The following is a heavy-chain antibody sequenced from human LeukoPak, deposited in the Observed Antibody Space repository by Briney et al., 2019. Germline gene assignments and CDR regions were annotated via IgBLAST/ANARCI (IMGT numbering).Heavy chain of an antibody. CDR3: AKDGSGGGWKWFDP. CDR1: GFTFSSYG. Sequence: PGGSLRLSCAASGFTFSSYGLHWVRQAPGKGLEWVAVIWCDGSNKYYADSVKGRFTISRDNSKNTLYLQMNSLRAEDTAVYYCAKDGSGGGWKWFDPWGQGTLVTVSS. V-gene: IGHV3-33*06. J-gene: IGHJ5*02. D-gene: IGHD2-15*01. CDR2: IWCDGSNK.